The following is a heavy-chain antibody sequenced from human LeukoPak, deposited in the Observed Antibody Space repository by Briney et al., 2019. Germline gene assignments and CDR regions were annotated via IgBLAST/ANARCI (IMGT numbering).Heavy chain of an antibody. CDR1: GFTFSNHA. CDR2: ISGSGGTT. D-gene: IGHD4-17*01. Sequence: PGGSLRLSCAVSGFTFSNHAMTWVRQAPGKELEWVSSISGSGGTTHYADSVKGRFTISKDKSKSTLYLQVNSLRVEDTAVYYCAKGDTMTTRGRYFDYWGQGTLVTVSS. V-gene: IGHV3-23*01. CDR3: AKGDTMTTRGRYFDY. J-gene: IGHJ4*02.